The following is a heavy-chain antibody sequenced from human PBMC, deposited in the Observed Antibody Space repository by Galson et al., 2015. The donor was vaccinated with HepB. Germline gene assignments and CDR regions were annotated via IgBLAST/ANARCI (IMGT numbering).Heavy chain of an antibody. CDR1: GYTFTGYY. D-gene: IGHD3/OR15-3a*01. CDR2: INPNNDDT. V-gene: IGHV1-2*02. CDR3: AKDIRTGHPLSAFDV. J-gene: IGHJ3*01. Sequence: SVKVSCKASGYTFTGYYIHWVRQAPGQGLEWMGWINPNNDDTKYAQDFQGRVTMTRDTSITTAYMELSSLTSDDTAMYYCAKDIRTGHPLSAFDVWGQGTFVTVSS.